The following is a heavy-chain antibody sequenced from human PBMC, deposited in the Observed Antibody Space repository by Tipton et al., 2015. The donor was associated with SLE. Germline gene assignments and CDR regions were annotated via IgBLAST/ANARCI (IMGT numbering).Heavy chain of an antibody. D-gene: IGHD3-22*01. J-gene: IGHJ4*02. CDR3: ARDGPDTSGYYLDY. Sequence: WVRQAPGKGLEWVASLSYGRNTYYNPPLKSRATMSADTSKNQCSLKLTSVTAADTAVYYCARDGPDTSGYYLDYWGQGILVTVSS. V-gene: IGHV4-39*02. CDR2: LSYGRNT.